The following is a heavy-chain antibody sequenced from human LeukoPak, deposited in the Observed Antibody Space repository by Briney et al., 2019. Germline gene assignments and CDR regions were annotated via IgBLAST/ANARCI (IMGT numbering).Heavy chain of an antibody. CDR3: ARDRRTNSDEGWYFDL. V-gene: IGHV1-46*01. Sequence: ASVKVSCKASRYTFTSYYMHWVRQAPGQGLEWMGIINPSGGSTSYAQKFQGRVTMTRDTSTSTVYMELSSLRSEDTAVYYCARDRRTNSDEGWYFDLWGRGTLVTVSS. J-gene: IGHJ2*01. D-gene: IGHD1/OR15-1a*01. CDR1: RYTFTSYY. CDR2: INPSGGST.